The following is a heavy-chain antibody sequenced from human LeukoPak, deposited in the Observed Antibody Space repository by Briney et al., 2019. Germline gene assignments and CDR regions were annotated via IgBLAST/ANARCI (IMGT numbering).Heavy chain of an antibody. CDR2: INPNSGGT. CDR3: ARANALYCSSTSCLFDY. D-gene: IGHD2-2*01. Sequence: ASVKVSCKASGYTFTGYYMHWVRQAPGQGLEWMAWINPNSGGTYYAQNFHDRITITRDTSISTAYMELSRLRSDDTAIYYCARANALYCSSTSCLFDYWGQGTLVTVSS. CDR1: GYTFTGYY. J-gene: IGHJ4*02. V-gene: IGHV1-2*02.